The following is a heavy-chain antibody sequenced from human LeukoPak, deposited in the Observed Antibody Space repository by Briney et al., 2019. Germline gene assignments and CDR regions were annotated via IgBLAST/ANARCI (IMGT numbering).Heavy chain of an antibody. CDR3: VKGVGRSTSPNLVRH. J-gene: IGHJ1*01. D-gene: IGHD2-2*01. CDR2: ISSNGGST. V-gene: IGHV3-64D*06. Sequence: GSLRLSCSASGFTFSSYAMHWVRQAPGKGLEYVSAISSNGGSTYYADPVKGRFTISRDNSKNTLYLQMSSLRAEDTAVYYCVKGVGRSTSPNLVRHWGQGTLVTVSS. CDR1: GFTFSSYA.